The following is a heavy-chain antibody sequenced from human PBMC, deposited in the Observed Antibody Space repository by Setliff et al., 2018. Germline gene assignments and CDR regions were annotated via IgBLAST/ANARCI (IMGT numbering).Heavy chain of an antibody. Sequence: SETLSLTCAVSGYSISSGYIWGWIRQPPGKGLEWVGNIGHTGSINYNPSLKSRLTISRDTAENQVSRKLNSVTATDTAVYYCARDLGHGGDSDYLGQGILVTVSS. D-gene: IGHD2-21*02. J-gene: IGHJ4*02. V-gene: IGHV4-38-2*02. CDR1: GYSISSGYI. CDR3: ARDLGHGGDSDY. CDR2: IGHTGSI.